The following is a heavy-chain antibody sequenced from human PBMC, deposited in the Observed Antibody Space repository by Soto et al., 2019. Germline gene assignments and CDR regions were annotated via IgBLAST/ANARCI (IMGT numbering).Heavy chain of an antibody. CDR1: GFTFSTYG. CDR3: ARGGYTYYCGMDV. D-gene: IGHD5-12*01. V-gene: IGHV3-33*01. J-gene: IGHJ6*02. CDR2: IWSDGSNK. Sequence: GGSLRLSCAASGFTFSTYGMHWARQAPGKGLEWVAGIWSDGSNKYYADSVKGRFTISRDNSKNTLSLQMNSLRAEDTAVYYCARGGYTYYCGMDVWGQGTTVTVSS.